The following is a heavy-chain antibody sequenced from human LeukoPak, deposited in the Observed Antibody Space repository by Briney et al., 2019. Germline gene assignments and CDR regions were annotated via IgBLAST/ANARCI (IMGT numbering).Heavy chain of an antibody. V-gene: IGHV3-30*02. D-gene: IGHD2-2*01. CDR1: GFTFSSYG. CDR2: IRYDGSNK. Sequence: GGSLRLSCAASGFTFSSYGMHWVRQAPGKGLEWVAFIRYDGSNKYYADSVKGRFTISRDNSKNTLYLQMNSLRAEDTAVYYCAKDRRSVVADAFDIWGQGTMVTLSS. CDR3: AKDRRSVVADAFDI. J-gene: IGHJ3*02.